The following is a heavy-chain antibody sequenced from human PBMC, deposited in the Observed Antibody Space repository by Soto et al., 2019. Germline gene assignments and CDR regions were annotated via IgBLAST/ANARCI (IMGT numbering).Heavy chain of an antibody. D-gene: IGHD3-10*01. CDR1: GFTVSSNY. V-gene: IGHV3-66*01. CDR3: ARAFDYYGLGSYKSLGY. Sequence: EVQLVESGGGLVQPGGSLRLSCAASGFTVSSNYMSWVRQAPGKGLEWVSVIYSGGSTYDADSVKGRFTISRDNSKNTLYLQMNSLRAEDTAVYYCARAFDYYGLGSYKSLGYWGQGTLVTVSS. J-gene: IGHJ4*02. CDR2: IYSGGST.